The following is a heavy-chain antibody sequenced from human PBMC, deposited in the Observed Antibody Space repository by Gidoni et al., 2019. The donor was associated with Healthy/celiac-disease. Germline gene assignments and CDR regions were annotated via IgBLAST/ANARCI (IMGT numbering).Heavy chain of an antibody. Sequence: EVQLVYSGGGLVQPGRSLRLSCAASGFTFDDYAMHWVRQAPGKGLEWVSGISWNSGSIGYADSVKGRFTISRDNAKNSLYLQMNSLRAEDTALYYCAKDFYGSGKEYYFDYWGQGTLVTVSS. J-gene: IGHJ4*02. D-gene: IGHD3-10*01. CDR3: AKDFYGSGKEYYFDY. CDR2: ISWNSGSI. V-gene: IGHV3-9*01. CDR1: GFTFDDYA.